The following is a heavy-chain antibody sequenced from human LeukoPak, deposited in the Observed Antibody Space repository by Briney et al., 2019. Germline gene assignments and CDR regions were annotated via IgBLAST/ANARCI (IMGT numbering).Heavy chain of an antibody. Sequence: AASVKVSCKASGYTFTSYGISWVRQAPGQGLEWMGWISAYNGNTNYAQKLEGRVTMTTDTSTSTAYMELRSLRSDDTAVYYCARELPGGNAFDIWGQGTMVTVSS. CDR3: ARELPGGNAFDI. V-gene: IGHV1-18*01. CDR1: GYTFTSYG. D-gene: IGHD1-26*01. J-gene: IGHJ3*02. CDR2: ISAYNGNT.